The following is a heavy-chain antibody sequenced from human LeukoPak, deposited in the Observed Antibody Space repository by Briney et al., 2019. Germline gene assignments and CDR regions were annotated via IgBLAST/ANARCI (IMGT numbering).Heavy chain of an antibody. CDR1: GGSISSSSYY. D-gene: IGHD3-16*02. V-gene: IGHV4-39*01. Sequence: PSETLSLTCTVSGGSISSSSYYWGWIRQPPGKGLEWIGSIYYSGSTYYNPSLKSRVTISVDTSKNQFSLKLSSVTAADTAVYYCARVMITFGGVIVGHYYYYYMDVWGKGTTVTVSS. CDR2: IYYSGST. J-gene: IGHJ6*03. CDR3: ARVMITFGGVIVGHYYYYYMDV.